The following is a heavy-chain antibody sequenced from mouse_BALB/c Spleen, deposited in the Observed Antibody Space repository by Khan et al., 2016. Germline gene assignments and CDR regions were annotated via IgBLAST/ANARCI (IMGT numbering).Heavy chain of an antibody. CDR1: GFNFKDTY. V-gene: IGHV14-3*02. Sequence: VQLQQSGAELVKPGASVKLSCTASGFNFKDTYMHWVKQRPEQGLEWIGRIDPANGNTKYDPKFQGKATITADTSSNTAYLQLSSLTSEDTAVYYCARSPYDYDLELAYWGQGTLVTVSA. CDR2: IDPANGNT. CDR3: ARSPYDYDLELAY. D-gene: IGHD2-4*01. J-gene: IGHJ3*01.